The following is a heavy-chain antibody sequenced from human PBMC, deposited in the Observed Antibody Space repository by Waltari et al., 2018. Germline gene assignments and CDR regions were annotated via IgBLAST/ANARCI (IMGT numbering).Heavy chain of an antibody. CDR2: ISGRGFST. CDR3: AKDWVDVYYYDGGDSFDI. D-gene: IGHD3-22*01. J-gene: IGHJ3*02. CDR1: GCPFITSA. V-gene: IGHV3-23*01. Sequence: EVQLLESGGGVVQPGGSLRLSCAASGCPFITSALSWGRQAPGKGLEWVSVISGRGFSTYYRDSVKGRFTISRDNSKDMLFLQMNSLRAEDTAVYYCAKDWVDVYYYDGGDSFDIWGLGTMVTVSS.